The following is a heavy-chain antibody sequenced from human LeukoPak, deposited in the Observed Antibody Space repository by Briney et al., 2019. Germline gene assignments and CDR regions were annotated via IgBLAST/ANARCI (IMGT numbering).Heavy chain of an antibody. V-gene: IGHV3-20*04. CDR2: INWNGGST. CDR3: ARDRNLQVLRYFDWLFPDAFDI. CDR1: GFTFDDYG. J-gene: IGHJ3*02. Sequence: GGSLRLSCAASGFTFDDYGMSWVPQAPGKGLEWVSGINWNGGSTGYADSVKGRFTIPRDNAKNSLYLQMNSLRAEDTALYYCARDRNLQVLRYFDWLFPDAFDIWGQGTMVTVSS. D-gene: IGHD3-9*01.